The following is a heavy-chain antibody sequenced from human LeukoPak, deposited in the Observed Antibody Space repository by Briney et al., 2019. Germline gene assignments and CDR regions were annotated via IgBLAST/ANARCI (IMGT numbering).Heavy chain of an antibody. D-gene: IGHD1-26*01. J-gene: IGHJ4*02. CDR3: ARDSPPRYSGSAGGEGY. V-gene: IGHV3-7*01. CDR1: GFTFITYW. CDR2: INQDGNDK. Sequence: PGGSLRLSCTASGFTFITYWMSWVRQAPGKELEWVAAINQDGNDKYYVDSVKGRFTISRDNAKNSLCLQMNSLRAEDTAVYYCARDSPPRYSGSAGGEGYWGQGTLVTVSS.